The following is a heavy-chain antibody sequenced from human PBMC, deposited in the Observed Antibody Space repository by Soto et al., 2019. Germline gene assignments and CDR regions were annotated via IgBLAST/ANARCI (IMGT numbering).Heavy chain of an antibody. D-gene: IGHD6-13*01. V-gene: IGHV4-59*01. CDR1: GGSMIAYY. Sequence: TLSLTCTVSGGSMIAYYWNWMRQPPGKGLQWIGYTYYSGSTTYNPSLKSRVTISVDSSKNQFSLKLDSVTPADAAVYYCARVRGTAGKRYFDYWGPGTLVTVSS. J-gene: IGHJ4*02. CDR2: TYYSGST. CDR3: ARVRGTAGKRYFDY.